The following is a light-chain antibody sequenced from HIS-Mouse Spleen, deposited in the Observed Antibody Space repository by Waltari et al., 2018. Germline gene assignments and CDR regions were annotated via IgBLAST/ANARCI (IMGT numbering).Light chain of an antibody. J-gene: IGKJ1*01. CDR2: GAS. CDR1: QSVSSN. Sequence: EIVMTQSPATLSVSPGERATLSCRASQSVSSNLAWYQQKPGQAPRRLIYGASTRATGIPARFSVSGSGTEFTLTISSMQSEDFAVYYCQQYNNWPWTFGQGTKVEIK. CDR3: QQYNNWPWT. V-gene: IGKV3-15*01.